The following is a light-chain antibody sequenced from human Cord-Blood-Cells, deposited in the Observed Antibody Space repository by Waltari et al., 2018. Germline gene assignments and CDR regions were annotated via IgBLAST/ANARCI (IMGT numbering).Light chain of an antibody. J-gene: IGKJ4*01. CDR2: GAS. CDR1: QRVSSK. V-gene: IGKV3-15*01. CDR3: QQYNNWPLT. Sequence: EIVMTQSPATLSVSPGESATISCRASQRVSSKLAWYQQTPGQAPRLLIYGASTRATGIPAMFSGSGSGTEFTLTISSLQSEDFAVYYCQQYNNWPLTFGGGTKVEIK.